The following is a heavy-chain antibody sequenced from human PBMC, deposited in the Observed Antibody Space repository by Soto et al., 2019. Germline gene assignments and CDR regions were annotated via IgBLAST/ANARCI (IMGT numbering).Heavy chain of an antibody. D-gene: IGHD1-26*01. V-gene: IGHV3-23*01. CDR1: GFTFSSYA. CDR2: ISGSGDST. Sequence: EVQLLESGGGLVQPGGSLRLSCAASGFTFSSYAMRWVRQAPGKGLEWVSAISGSGDSTYYADSVKGRFTISRDNSKNTLYVQMNSLRDEDTAVNYCARRGSGSYYDYWGQGTLVTVSS. J-gene: IGHJ4*02. CDR3: ARRGSGSYYDY.